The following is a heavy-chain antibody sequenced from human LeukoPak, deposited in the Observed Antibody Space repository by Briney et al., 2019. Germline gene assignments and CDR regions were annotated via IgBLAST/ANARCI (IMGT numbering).Heavy chain of an antibody. CDR3: AGPNDSSVRLD. D-gene: IGHD3-22*01. Sequence: GGSLRLSCAASGFSVSSKYMTWVRQAPGKWLEWVSVIYAGGTTYYADSVKGRFTVSRDNSKNTIYLQMNGLRAEDTAGYYCAGPNDSSVRLDWGQGTLVTVSS. V-gene: IGHV3-53*01. CDR1: GFSVSSKY. CDR2: IYAGGTT. J-gene: IGHJ4*02.